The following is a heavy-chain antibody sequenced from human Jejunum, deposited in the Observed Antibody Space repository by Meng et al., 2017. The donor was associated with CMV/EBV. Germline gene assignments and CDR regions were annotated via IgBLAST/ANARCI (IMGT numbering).Heavy chain of an antibody. D-gene: IGHD6-6*01. CDR3: ASGRPGEFDY. V-gene: IGHV3-23*01. Sequence: SFAVSGFTFSTYAMNWVRQAPGKGLEWVSGITSSGDIYYIDSVKGRFTISRDNSKNTVYMQMNSLRAEDTAVYYCASGRPGEFDYWGQGTLVTVSS. J-gene: IGHJ4*02. CDR2: ITSSGDI. CDR1: GFTFSTYA.